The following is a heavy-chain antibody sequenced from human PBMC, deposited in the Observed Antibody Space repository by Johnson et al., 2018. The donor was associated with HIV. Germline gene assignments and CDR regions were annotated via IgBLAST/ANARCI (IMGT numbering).Heavy chain of an antibody. CDR3: TRGLDYYDSTGFRSASFDI. V-gene: IGHV3-30-3*01. CDR2: ISYDGSNK. Sequence: QVQLVESGGGVVQPGRSLRLSCAASGFTFSSYAMHWVRQAPGKGLEWVAVISYDGSNKYYADSVKGRFFISSDNSKNALYLQMNSLRAEDTAVYYCTRGLDYYDSTGFRSASFDIWGQGTMVIVSP. D-gene: IGHD3-22*01. J-gene: IGHJ3*02. CDR1: GFTFSSYA.